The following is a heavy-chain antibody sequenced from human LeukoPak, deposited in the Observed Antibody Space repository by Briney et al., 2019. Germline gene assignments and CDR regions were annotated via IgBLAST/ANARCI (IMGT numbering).Heavy chain of an antibody. Sequence: ASVKVSCKASGGTFSSYAISWVRQAPGQGLEWMGGIIPIFGTANYAQKFQGRVTMTRDMSTSTVYMELSSLRSEDTAVYYCARDPSSYYDSSGYSANWFDPWGQGTLVTVSS. V-gene: IGHV1-69*05. CDR2: IIPIFGTA. CDR1: GGTFSSYA. J-gene: IGHJ5*02. D-gene: IGHD3-22*01. CDR3: ARDPSSYYDSSGYSANWFDP.